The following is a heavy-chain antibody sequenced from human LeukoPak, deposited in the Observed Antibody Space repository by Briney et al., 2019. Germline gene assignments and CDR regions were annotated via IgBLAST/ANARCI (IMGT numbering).Heavy chain of an antibody. CDR2: IYYTGSS. V-gene: IGHV4-59*01. CDR3: VRRVVVVTANDKSDAFDV. Sequence: SETLSLTCTVSGGSISSYYWNWLRQPPGEGLELIGYIYYTGSSNYNPSLKSRVTISLDTSKNQFSLKLSSVTAADTAVYYCVRRVVVVTANDKSDAFDVWGQGTVVTVSS. D-gene: IGHD2-21*02. J-gene: IGHJ3*01. CDR1: GGSISSYY.